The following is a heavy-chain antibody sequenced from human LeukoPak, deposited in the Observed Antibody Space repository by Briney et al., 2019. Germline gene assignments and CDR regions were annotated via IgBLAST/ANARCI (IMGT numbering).Heavy chain of an antibody. Sequence: GGSLRLSCAASGFTFSNYIMHWVRQAPGKGLDWVAVILENGSYQYYADSVKGRFTISRDNAKNSLYLQMNSLRAEDTAVYYCARDRGRDRGYSYGTDYWGQGTLVTVSS. V-gene: IGHV3-30*04. CDR1: GFTFSNYI. CDR3: ARDRGRDRGYSYGTDY. J-gene: IGHJ4*02. D-gene: IGHD5-18*01. CDR2: ILENGSYQ.